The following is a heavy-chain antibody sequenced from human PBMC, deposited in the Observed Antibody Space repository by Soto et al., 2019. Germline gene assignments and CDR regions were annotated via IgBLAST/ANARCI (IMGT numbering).Heavy chain of an antibody. Sequence: QVQLVQSGAEVKKPGASVKVSCKASGYTFTDYYLHWVRQAPGQGLEWMGWINPNSGGTHSAQKFQGWDTMTRDTSITTVYMELNNLTSDDTAMYFCARDWGHYYGSGSFPSPHPSDIWGQGTLVTVSS. V-gene: IGHV1-2*04. J-gene: IGHJ4*02. D-gene: IGHD3-10*01. CDR3: ARDWGHYYGSGSFPSPHPSDI. CDR2: INPNSGGT. CDR1: GYTFTDYY.